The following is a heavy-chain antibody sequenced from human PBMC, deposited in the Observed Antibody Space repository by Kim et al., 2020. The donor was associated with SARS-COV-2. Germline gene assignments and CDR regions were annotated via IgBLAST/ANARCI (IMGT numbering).Heavy chain of an antibody. J-gene: IGHJ3*02. CDR3: SNSLQHRYCTATNFFDI. CDR1: RFSFSTYT. Sequence: GGSLRLSCAASRFSFSTYTMSWVRQAPGKGLEWVSSISASDHSPYYADWVKGRFTISRDNSKNMLYLQMNGLRAEDTAVYSCSNSLQHRYCTATNFFDIWGEGTMLTVSS. CDR2: ISASDHSP. V-gene: IGHV3-23*01. D-gene: IGHD2-8*02.